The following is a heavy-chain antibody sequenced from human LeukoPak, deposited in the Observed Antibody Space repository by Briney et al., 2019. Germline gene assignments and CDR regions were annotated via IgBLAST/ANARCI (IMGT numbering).Heavy chain of an antibody. Sequence: GGSPRLSCVVSGFIFSNHSMNWVRQAPGRGLEWVSSISSRGSYRFYADSVKGRFTISRDNASKSLSLQMTSLRGEDTAVYYCVRGSRKLGGMDVWGQGTTVTVSS. CDR3: VRGSRKLGGMDV. J-gene: IGHJ6*02. CDR2: ISSRGSYR. D-gene: IGHD1-7*01. V-gene: IGHV3-21*01. CDR1: GFIFSNHS.